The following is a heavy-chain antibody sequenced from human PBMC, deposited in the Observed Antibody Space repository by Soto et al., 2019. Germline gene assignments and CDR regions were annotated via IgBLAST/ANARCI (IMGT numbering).Heavy chain of an antibody. J-gene: IGHJ4*02. CDR2: LSGGGGRT. V-gene: IGHV3-23*01. CDR3: AKDVRMAFDFWTADPPSYDV. Sequence: EVQVLESGGGLVQPGGSLRLSCAASGFTFSSYAMDWVRQAPGKGLEWVSGLSGGGGRTYYADSVKGRFTISRDNAKNTLYLDMNSLRAEDTAIYYCAKDVRMAFDFWTADPPSYDVWGQGTLVTVSS. CDR1: GFTFSSYA. D-gene: IGHD3-3*01.